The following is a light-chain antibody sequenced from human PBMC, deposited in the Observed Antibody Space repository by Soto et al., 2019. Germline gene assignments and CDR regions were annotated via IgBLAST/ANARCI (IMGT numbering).Light chain of an antibody. V-gene: IGKV3-15*01. CDR1: QSVGSK. CDR2: DAS. J-gene: IGKJ1*01. CDR3: QHYEKWPPTT. Sequence: EILMTQSPATLAASPGERATLSCRASQSVGSKLAWYQQKPGQPPRLVMFDASIRATGVPARFSGGGSGTEFTLTISSLQSEDFALYYCQHYEKWPPTTFGQGTKVEIK.